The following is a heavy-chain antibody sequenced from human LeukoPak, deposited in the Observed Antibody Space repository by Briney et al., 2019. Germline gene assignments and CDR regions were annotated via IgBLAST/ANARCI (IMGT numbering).Heavy chain of an antibody. Sequence: GGSLRLSWAVSGFTFSSYCMHWVRQAPGKGLEWVAFILYDGSNKYYADSVKGRFTISRDNSKNTLYLQMNSLRAEDTAVYYCAKDRFIAAAGTLDPWGQGTLVTVSS. J-gene: IGHJ5*02. CDR3: AKDRFIAAAGTLDP. CDR2: ILYDGSNK. CDR1: GFTFSSYC. V-gene: IGHV3-30*02. D-gene: IGHD6-13*01.